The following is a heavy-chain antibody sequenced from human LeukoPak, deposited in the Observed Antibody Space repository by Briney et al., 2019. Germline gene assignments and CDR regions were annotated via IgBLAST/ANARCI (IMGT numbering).Heavy chain of an antibody. V-gene: IGHV3-23*01. CDR3: ARDSSTVTKAGAFDI. CDR1: GFTFSSYA. D-gene: IGHD4-17*01. J-gene: IGHJ3*02. Sequence: GGSLRLSCAASGFTFSSYAMSWVRQAPGKGLEWVSAIGGSGGSTYYADSVKGRFTISRDNAKNSLYLQMNSLRAEDTAVYYCARDSSTVTKAGAFDIWGQGTMVTVSS. CDR2: IGGSGGST.